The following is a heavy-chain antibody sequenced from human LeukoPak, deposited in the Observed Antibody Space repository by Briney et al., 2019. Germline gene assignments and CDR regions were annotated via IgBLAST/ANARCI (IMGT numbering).Heavy chain of an antibody. Sequence: SETLSLTCAVSGGSISSGGYSWSWIRQPPGKGLEWIGYIYYSGSTYYNPSLKSRVTISVDTSKNQFSLKLSSVTAADTAVYYCARAAYSGYDVEPHFDYWGQGTLVTVSS. CDR3: ARAAYSGYDVEPHFDY. CDR1: GGSISSGGYS. J-gene: IGHJ4*02. V-gene: IGHV4-30-4*07. CDR2: IYYSGST. D-gene: IGHD5-12*01.